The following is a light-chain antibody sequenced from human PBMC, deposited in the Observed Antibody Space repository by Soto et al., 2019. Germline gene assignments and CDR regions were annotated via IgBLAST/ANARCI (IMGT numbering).Light chain of an antibody. CDR1: SSDVGGYNY. J-gene: IGLJ1*01. Sequence: QSALTQPASVSGSPGQSLTISCIGTSSDVGGYNYVSWYQHHPRNAPKLIIYEVSNRPSGVSNRFSGSKSANTASLTISGLQADDEADYYCSSYTSSSTYVFGIGTKVTVL. CDR3: SSYTSSSTYV. V-gene: IGLV2-14*01. CDR2: EVS.